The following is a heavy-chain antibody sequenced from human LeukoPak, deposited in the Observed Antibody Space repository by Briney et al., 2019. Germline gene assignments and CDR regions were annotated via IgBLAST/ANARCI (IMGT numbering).Heavy chain of an antibody. Sequence: GGSLRLSCRASGFTFGDYALSWVRQAPGKGLEWVGFIRSKAYGGTPDYAASVKGRFTISRDDSKSIAYLQMSSLKTEDTAVYYCTRYTAAAGIYFDYWGQGTLLTVSS. J-gene: IGHJ4*02. CDR1: GFTFGDYA. CDR2: IRSKAYGGTP. D-gene: IGHD6-13*01. CDR3: TRYTAAAGIYFDY. V-gene: IGHV3-49*04.